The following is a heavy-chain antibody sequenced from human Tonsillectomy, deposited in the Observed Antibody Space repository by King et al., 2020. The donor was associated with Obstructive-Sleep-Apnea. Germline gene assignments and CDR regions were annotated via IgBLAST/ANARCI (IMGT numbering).Heavy chain of an antibody. V-gene: IGHV3-20*01. J-gene: IGHJ4*02. CDR3: ARALRYSSGPADY. CDR2: FNWNGGST. D-gene: IGHD6-19*01. Sequence: QLVQSGGGVVRPGGSLRLSCAASGFTFDDYGMSWVRQAPGKGLEWGSAFNWNGGSTGYADSVKGRFTISRDNAKNSLYLQMNSLRAEDTALYHCARALRYSSGPADYWGQGTLVTVSS. CDR1: GFTFDDYG.